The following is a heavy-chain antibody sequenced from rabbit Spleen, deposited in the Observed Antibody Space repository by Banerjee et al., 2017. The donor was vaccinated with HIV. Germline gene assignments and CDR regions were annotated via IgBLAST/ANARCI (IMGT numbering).Heavy chain of an antibody. CDR2: IANNGNT. V-gene: IGHV1S47*01. Sequence: QMQLVESGGGLDHPGGSLKLSCKASGFDLSNYAINWVRQAPGKGLVWIGWIANNGNTYYANWAKGRFTLTRNPNLNTVDLKMTSLTAADTATYFCARADYIGYGYVGSFLFWVQGTLVTVS. CDR3: ARADYIGYGYVGSFLF. CDR1: GFDLSNYA. D-gene: IGHD6-1*01. J-gene: IGHJ4*01.